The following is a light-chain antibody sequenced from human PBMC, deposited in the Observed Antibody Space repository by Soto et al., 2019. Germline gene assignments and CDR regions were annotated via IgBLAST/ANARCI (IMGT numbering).Light chain of an antibody. Sequence: DIQMTQSPSSLAASVGDRVTITCRASQTINKYLNWYQQTSGKAPKLLIYSTSRLGGGVPSRFSGSGSGTDFTLTISSIKPEDFSTYYCQQSFSSRWTVGQGTKVDIK. CDR1: QTINKY. CDR2: STS. V-gene: IGKV1-39*01. J-gene: IGKJ1*01. CDR3: QQSFSSRWT.